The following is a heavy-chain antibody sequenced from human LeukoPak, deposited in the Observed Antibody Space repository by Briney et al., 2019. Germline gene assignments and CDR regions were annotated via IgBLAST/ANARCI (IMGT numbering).Heavy chain of an antibody. Sequence: SETLSLTCTVSGGSISSYYWSWIRQPPGKGLEWTGYIYYSGSTNYNPSLKSRVTISVDTSKNQFSLKLSSVTAADTAVYYCARDKYDCSSTSCSGRYYYGMDVWGQGTTVTVSS. CDR2: IYYSGST. D-gene: IGHD2-2*01. J-gene: IGHJ6*02. V-gene: IGHV4-59*01. CDR3: ARDKYDCSSTSCSGRYYYGMDV. CDR1: GGSISSYY.